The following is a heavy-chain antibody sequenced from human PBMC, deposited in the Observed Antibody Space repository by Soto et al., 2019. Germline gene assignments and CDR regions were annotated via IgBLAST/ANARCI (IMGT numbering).Heavy chain of an antibody. J-gene: IGHJ4*02. CDR3: ARLADHYDYIWGSYRGDY. D-gene: IGHD3-16*02. CDR1: GDSLRDYY. CDR2: ISYSGST. V-gene: IGHV4-59*08. Sequence: SETLSLTCTVSGDSLRDYYWSWIRQPPGKGLEWIGYISYSGSTNYSPSLRSLVTISVDTSKNQFSLRLGSVTAADTAVYYCARLADHYDYIWGSYRGDYWGQGTLVTVSS.